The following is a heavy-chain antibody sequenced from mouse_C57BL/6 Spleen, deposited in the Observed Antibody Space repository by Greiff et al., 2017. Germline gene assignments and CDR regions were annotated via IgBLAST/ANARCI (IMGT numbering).Heavy chain of an antibody. J-gene: IGHJ2*01. CDR2: ISDGGSYT. D-gene: IGHD2-3*01. V-gene: IGHV5-4*03. Sequence: EVKLMESGGGLVKPGGSLKLSCAASGFTFSSYAMSWVRQTPEKRLEWVATISDGGSYTYYPDNVKGRLTISRDNAKNNLYLQMSHLKSEDTAMYYCARALYDGYYSFFDYWGQGTTLTVSS. CDR1: GFTFSSYA. CDR3: ARALYDGYYSFFDY.